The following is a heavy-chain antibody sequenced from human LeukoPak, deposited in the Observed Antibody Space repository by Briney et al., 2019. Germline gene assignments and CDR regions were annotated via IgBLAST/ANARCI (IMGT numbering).Heavy chain of an antibody. CDR2: IVVGSGNT. D-gene: IGHD4-17*01. CDR3: AATLTVTTGSTYYGMDV. Sequence: SVKVSCKASGFTFGTSAVQWVRQARGQRLEWIGWIVVGSGNTNYAQKFQERVSITRDMSTSTAYMELSSLRSEDTAVYYCAATLTVTTGSTYYGMDVWGQGTTVTVS. CDR1: GFTFGTSA. V-gene: IGHV1-58*01. J-gene: IGHJ6*02.